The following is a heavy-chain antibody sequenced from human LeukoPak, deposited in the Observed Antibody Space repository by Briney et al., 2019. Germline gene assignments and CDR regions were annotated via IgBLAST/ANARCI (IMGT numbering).Heavy chain of an antibody. CDR1: GGSISSYY. CDR3: ARDSSSWTAFDI. Sequence: PSETLSLTCTVSGGSISSYYWSWIRQPPGKGLEWIGYIYYSGSTNYNPSLKSRVTISVDTSKNQFSLKLSPVTAADTAVYYCARDSSSWTAFDIWGQGTMVTVSS. D-gene: IGHD6-13*01. V-gene: IGHV4-59*01. J-gene: IGHJ3*02. CDR2: IYYSGST.